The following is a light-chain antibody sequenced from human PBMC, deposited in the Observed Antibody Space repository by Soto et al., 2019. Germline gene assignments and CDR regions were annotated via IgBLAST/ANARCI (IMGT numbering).Light chain of an antibody. CDR2: AAS. V-gene: IGKV1-39*01. J-gene: IGKJ4*01. Sequence: DIKVTQSPASLSASVGDRATITCGASQTISSYLNWYQQKPGKAPNLLIYAASSLQSGVPSRFSGSGSGTDFTLTISSLQPEDFATYYCLQSYSTPLTFGGGTKVDIK. CDR1: QTISSY. CDR3: LQSYSTPLT.